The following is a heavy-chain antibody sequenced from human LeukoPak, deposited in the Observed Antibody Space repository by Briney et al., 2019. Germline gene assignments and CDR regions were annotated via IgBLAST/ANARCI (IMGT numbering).Heavy chain of an antibody. CDR3: ARGSDILTGYPENAFDI. Sequence: GGSLRLSCAASGFTFSSYAMNWVRQAPGKGMEWVSSISSSRSHIYYADSVKGRFTISRDNAKNSLYLQMNSLRGEDTAVYYCARGSDILTGYPENAFDIWGQGTVVTVSS. D-gene: IGHD3-9*01. CDR1: GFTFSSYA. V-gene: IGHV3-21*01. CDR2: ISSSRSHI. J-gene: IGHJ3*02.